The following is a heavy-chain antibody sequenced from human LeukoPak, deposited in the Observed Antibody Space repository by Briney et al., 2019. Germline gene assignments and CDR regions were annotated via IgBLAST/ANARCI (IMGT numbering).Heavy chain of an antibody. CDR1: GGSFSDYA. CDR3: ARVSDY. CDR2: INHSGST. V-gene: IGHV4-34*01. J-gene: IGHJ4*02. Sequence: SETLSLTCAVYGGSFSDYAWSWIRQPPGKGLEWIGEINHSGSTKYIPSLNSRVTISIDTSKNQFSLRLSSVTAADTAVYYCARVSDYWCQGTLVTVSS.